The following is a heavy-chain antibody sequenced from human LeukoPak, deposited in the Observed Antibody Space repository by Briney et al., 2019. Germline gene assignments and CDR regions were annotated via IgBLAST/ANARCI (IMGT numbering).Heavy chain of an antibody. CDR3: ARAHSSSSTFDF. D-gene: IGHD6-6*01. CDR2: IWYDGSKK. J-gene: IGHJ4*02. V-gene: IGHV3-33*01. Sequence: PGGSLRLSCAASGFTFSDYGIHWVRQAPGQGLEWVALIWYDGSKKYYADSVKGRFTISRDNTKNTLYLQLNSLRADDTAVYYCARAHSSSSTFDFWGQGTLVTVSS. CDR1: GFTFSDYG.